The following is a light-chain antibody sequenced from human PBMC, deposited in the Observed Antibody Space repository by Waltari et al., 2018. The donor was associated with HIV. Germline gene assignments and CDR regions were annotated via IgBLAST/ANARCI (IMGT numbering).Light chain of an antibody. J-gene: IGLJ3*02. CDR3: AAWDDTFRWV. CDR2: RNN. V-gene: IGLV1-44*01. Sequence: QPVLTQPPSASGTPGQRVTISCSGSSSNIGINSVYWYQQVPGRTPKLLIHRNNQRPSGVPDRFSGSKSGTSASLAISGLQSEDEADYYCAAWDDTFRWVFGGGTKLTVL. CDR1: SSNIGINS.